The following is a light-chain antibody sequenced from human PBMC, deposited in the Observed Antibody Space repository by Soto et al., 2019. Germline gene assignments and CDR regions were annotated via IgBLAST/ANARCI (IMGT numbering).Light chain of an antibody. CDR2: GAS. CDR1: QSVSSYY. Sequence: ETVLTQSPCTLSLSPGERATLSCRASQSVSSYYLAWYQHIPGQAPRLLIYGASTRATDIPDRFSGSGSGTDFTLTISRLGPEDFAVYYCQQFDRSLPSWTFGQGTKVE. J-gene: IGKJ1*01. V-gene: IGKV3-20*01. CDR3: QQFDRSLPSWT.